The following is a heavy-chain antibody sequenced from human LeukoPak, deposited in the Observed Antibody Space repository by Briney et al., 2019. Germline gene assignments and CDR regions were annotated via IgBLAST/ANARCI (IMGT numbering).Heavy chain of an antibody. V-gene: IGHV4-59*08. CDR2: ISDIGSI. J-gene: IGHJ4*02. Sequence: PSETLSLTCAISGGSINNYYWSWIRQPPAKGLEWIAYISDIGSINYNPSLKSRVTISLDTSKNQFSLKLSSVTAADTAVYYCAGHHPRNTVDFWGQGTLVTVSS. CDR3: AGHHPRNTVDF. D-gene: IGHD2-8*02. CDR1: GGSINNYY.